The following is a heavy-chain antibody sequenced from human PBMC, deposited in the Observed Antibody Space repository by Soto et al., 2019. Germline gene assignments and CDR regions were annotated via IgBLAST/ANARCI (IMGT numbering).Heavy chain of an antibody. Sequence: QLQLQESGPGLVKPSETLSLTCSVSGGSINSISYYWGWIRQPPGKGLEWIGGIYSRGSTYYNPSLKSRVTISVDTSKNQFSLKLTSVTAADMAVFYCARLTDSTMVRGGMSLDSWGQGTLVTVSS. CDR1: GGSINSISYY. J-gene: IGHJ4*02. CDR3: ARLTDSTMVRGGMSLDS. CDR2: IYSRGST. V-gene: IGHV4-39*01. D-gene: IGHD3-10*01.